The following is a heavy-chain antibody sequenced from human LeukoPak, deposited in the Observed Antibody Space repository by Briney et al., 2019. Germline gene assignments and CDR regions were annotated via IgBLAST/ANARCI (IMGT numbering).Heavy chain of an antibody. CDR2: IYHSGST. V-gene: IGHV4-38-2*01. J-gene: IGHJ2*01. CDR1: DYSISSGYY. D-gene: IGHD6-19*01. CDR3: ARNSSRTGLGGTNDYWYFDL. Sequence: PSETLTLTCAVSDYSISSGYYWGWLRPPPGKGLELIGSIYHSGSTSYNPSLKSRVTISVVTSNNQFSLKLSSVAATDTAVYYCARNSSRTGLGGTNDYWYFDLWGRGTLVTVSS.